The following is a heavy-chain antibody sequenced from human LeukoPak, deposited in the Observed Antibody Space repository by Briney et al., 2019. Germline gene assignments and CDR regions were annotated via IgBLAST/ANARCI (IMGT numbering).Heavy chain of an antibody. V-gene: IGHV3-7*01. CDR2: IKQDGSEK. D-gene: IGHD3-10*01. Sequence: GGSLRLSCAASEFTFSNYWMSWVRQAPGKGLDWVANIKQDGSEKQYVESVKGRFTISRDNAKDSLYLQMNSLRAEDTAVYYCARRGLRSQSGKPYYGSDVWGQGTTVTVSS. CDR1: EFTFSNYW. J-gene: IGHJ6*02. CDR3: ARRGLRSQSGKPYYGSDV.